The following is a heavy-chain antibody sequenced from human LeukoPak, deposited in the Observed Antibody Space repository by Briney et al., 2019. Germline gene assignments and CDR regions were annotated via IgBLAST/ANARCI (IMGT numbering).Heavy chain of an antibody. V-gene: IGHV3-15*01. CDR3: TTGTFCSGGSCYPPFVY. D-gene: IGHD2-15*01. CDR2: IKSKTDGGTT. J-gene: IGHJ4*02. Sequence: GGSLRLSCAASGFTFGNAWMNWVRQAPGKGLEWVGRIKSKTDGGTTDYAAPVKGRFTISRDDSKSTLDLQLNSLKTEDTAVYFCTTGTFCSGGSCYPPFVYWGQGTLVTVSS. CDR1: GFTFGNAW.